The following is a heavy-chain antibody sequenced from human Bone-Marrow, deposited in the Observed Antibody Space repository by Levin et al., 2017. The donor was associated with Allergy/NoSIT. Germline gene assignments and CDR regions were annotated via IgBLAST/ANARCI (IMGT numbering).Heavy chain of an antibody. D-gene: IGHD3-16*01. CDR3: ARGTDSLWWSYDA. V-gene: IGHV4-30-2*01. Sequence: NPSETLSLTCAVSGGSITSGSSWNWVRRPPGKGLEWIGYIYQSGSAYYNPSLKSRVTISLDRSKDQFSLNLTSVTAADTAIYFCARGTDSLWWSYDAWGQGAVVIVSS. CDR1: GGSITSGSS. CDR2: IYQSGSA. J-gene: IGHJ5*02.